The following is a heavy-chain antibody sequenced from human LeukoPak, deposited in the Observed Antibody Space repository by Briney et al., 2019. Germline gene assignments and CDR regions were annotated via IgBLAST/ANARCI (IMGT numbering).Heavy chain of an antibody. CDR3: ARGRISMTVVDAFDI. Sequence: GGSLRLSCAASGFTFSSYGMHWVRQAPGKGLEWVAFIRYDGSNKYYADSVKGRFTISRDNAKNTLYLQMNSLRAEDTAVYYCARGRISMTVVDAFDIWGQGTMVTVSS. D-gene: IGHD3-22*01. V-gene: IGHV3-30*02. CDR1: GFTFSSYG. CDR2: IRYDGSNK. J-gene: IGHJ3*02.